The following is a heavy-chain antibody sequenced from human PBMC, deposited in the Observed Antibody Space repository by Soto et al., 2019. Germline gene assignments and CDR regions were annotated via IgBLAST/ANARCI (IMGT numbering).Heavy chain of an antibody. CDR1: GFTFSSYA. Sequence: GGSLRLFCAASGFTFSSYAMRWDSQAPGKGLEWVSAISGSGGSTYYADSVKGRFAISRDNSKNTLYLQMNTLRPEDTAMYYCAKDLDYGDTQTGFDYWGQGTLVTVSS. CDR2: ISGSGGST. J-gene: IGHJ4*02. V-gene: IGHV3-23*01. D-gene: IGHD4-17*01. CDR3: AKDLDYGDTQTGFDY.